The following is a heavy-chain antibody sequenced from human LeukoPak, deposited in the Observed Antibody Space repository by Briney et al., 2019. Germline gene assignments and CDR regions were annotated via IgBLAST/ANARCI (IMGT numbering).Heavy chain of an antibody. Sequence: GGSLRLSCAASGFTFTNYWMFWVRQAPGKGLVWVSGINPDGSTTTYADSVKGRFTISRDNSKNTLYLQMNSLRAEDTAVYYCARIGQWLVQSSAIDYWGQGTLVTVSS. V-gene: IGHV3-74*01. CDR2: INPDGSTT. J-gene: IGHJ4*02. CDR1: GFTFTNYW. CDR3: ARIGQWLVQSSAIDY. D-gene: IGHD6-19*01.